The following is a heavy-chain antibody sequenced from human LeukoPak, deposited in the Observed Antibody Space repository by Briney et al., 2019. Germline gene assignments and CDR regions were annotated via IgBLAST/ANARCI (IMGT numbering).Heavy chain of an antibody. CDR2: ISSTSKYI. D-gene: IGHD3/OR15-3a*01. J-gene: IGHJ6*03. Sequence: PGGSLRLSCLASGFAFSGYSMNWVRQAPGQGLEWVASISSTSKYIYYADSVRGRFTISRDNGKNSLFLQMNSLRAEDTAVYFCARDPRFGLTYTYHYMDVWGKGTTVTVS. CDR1: GFAFSGYS. V-gene: IGHV3-21*01. CDR3: ARDPRFGLTYTYHYMDV.